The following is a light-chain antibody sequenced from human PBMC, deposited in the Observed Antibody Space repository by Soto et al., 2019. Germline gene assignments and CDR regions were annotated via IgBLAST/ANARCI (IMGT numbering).Light chain of an antibody. J-gene: IGKJ3*01. CDR3: QQYNSYLFT. CDR1: QSISSW. CDR2: DAS. Sequence: DIQMTQSPSTLSASVGARVTITCRASQSISSWLAWYQQKPGKAPKLLIYDASSLESGVPSRFSGSGSGTELTITISSLQPDDFETYYCQQYNSYLFTFGPGTKVDI. V-gene: IGKV1-5*01.